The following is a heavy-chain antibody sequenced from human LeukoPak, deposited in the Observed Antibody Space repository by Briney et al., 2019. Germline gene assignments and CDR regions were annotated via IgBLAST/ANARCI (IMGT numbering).Heavy chain of an antibody. CDR1: GDSISNSPHY. V-gene: IGHV4-39*07. J-gene: IGHJ6*03. D-gene: IGHD3-10*01. CDR2: IYYSGSS. Sequence: SETLSLTCTVSGDSISNSPHYWGWIRQPPGKGLEWIGTIYYSGSSYYNPSLKSRVTISVDTSKNHFSLKLRSVTAADTAVYYCARSGTYGDYYYYMDVWGKGTTVTVSS. CDR3: ARSGTYGDYYYYMDV.